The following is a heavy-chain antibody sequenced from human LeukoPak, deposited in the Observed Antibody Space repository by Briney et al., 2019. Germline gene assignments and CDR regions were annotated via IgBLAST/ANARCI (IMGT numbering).Heavy chain of an antibody. Sequence: GGSLRLSCAASGFTFSNAWMSWVRQAPGKGLEWVGRIKSKTDDGTTDYAAPVKGRFTISRDDSKNTLYLQMNSLKTEDTAVYYCTTVFRYSSSWYYYYYYMDVWGKGTTVTVSS. CDR1: GFTFSNAW. J-gene: IGHJ6*03. CDR3: TTVFRYSSSWYYYYYYMDV. D-gene: IGHD6-13*01. V-gene: IGHV3-15*01. CDR2: IKSKTDDGTT.